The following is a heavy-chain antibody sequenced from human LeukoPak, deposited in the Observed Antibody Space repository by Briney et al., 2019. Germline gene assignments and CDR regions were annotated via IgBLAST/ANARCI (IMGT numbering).Heavy chain of an antibody. Sequence: SETLSLTCTVSGGSISSSSYYWGWIRQPPGKGLEWIGSIYYSGGTYYNPSLKSRVTISVDRSKNQFSLKLTSVTAADTAVYFCARDHLELRRGQRFDPWGQGTLVTVSS. V-gene: IGHV4-39*07. J-gene: IGHJ5*02. CDR2: IYYSGGT. CDR1: GGSISSSSYY. CDR3: ARDHLELRRGQRFDP. D-gene: IGHD1-7*01.